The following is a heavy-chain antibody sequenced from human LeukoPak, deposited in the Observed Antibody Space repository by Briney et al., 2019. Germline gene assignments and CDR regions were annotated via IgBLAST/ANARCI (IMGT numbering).Heavy chain of an antibody. CDR3: ARVEGIGGTTKKAIYFDY. CDR2: INTRNGNT. CDR1: GYTFTSYA. D-gene: IGHD1-1*01. J-gene: IGHJ4*02. Sequence: ASVTVSCKASGYTFTSYAMDWVRQAPGQRREWVGWINTRNGNTKYSQKFQGRVTITREPSASTAYMELSSLRSEDTAVYYCARVEGIGGTTKKAIYFDYWGQGTLVTVSS. V-gene: IGHV1-3*04.